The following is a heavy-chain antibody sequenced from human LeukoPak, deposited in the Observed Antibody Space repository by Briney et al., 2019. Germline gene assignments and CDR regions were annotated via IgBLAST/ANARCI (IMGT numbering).Heavy chain of an antibody. CDR1: GGTFSSYA. CDR3: ARENLVVVTAILTNYYYYYGMDV. CDR2: IIPIFGTA. V-gene: IGHV1-69*13. J-gene: IGHJ6*02. D-gene: IGHD2-21*02. Sequence: ASVKVSCKASGGTFSSYAISWVRQAPGQGLEWMGGIIPIFGTANYAQKFQGRITITADESTSTAYMELSSLRSEDTAVYYCARENLVVVTAILTNYYYYYGMDVWGQGTTVTVSS.